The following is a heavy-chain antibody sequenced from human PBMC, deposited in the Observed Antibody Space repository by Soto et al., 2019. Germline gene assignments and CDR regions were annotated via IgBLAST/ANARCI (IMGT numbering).Heavy chain of an antibody. CDR1: GFTVSNNY. Sequence: GGSLRLSCAASGFTVSNNYMSWVRQAPGKGLEWVSYISSSSSTIYYADSVKGRFTISRDNAKNSLYLQMNSLRDEDTAVYYCGGDSSGYYYPDVFDIWGQGTMVTVSS. D-gene: IGHD3-22*01. J-gene: IGHJ3*02. CDR3: GGDSSGYYYPDVFDI. V-gene: IGHV3-48*02. CDR2: ISSSSSTI.